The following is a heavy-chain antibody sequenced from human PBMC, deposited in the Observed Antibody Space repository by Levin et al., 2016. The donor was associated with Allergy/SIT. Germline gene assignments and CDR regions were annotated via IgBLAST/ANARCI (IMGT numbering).Heavy chain of an antibody. CDR2: ISGSGGST. CDR3: AKSPAAINVFSF. Sequence: GESLKISCAASGFTFSSYAMSWVRQAPGKGLEWVSAISGSGGSTYYADSVKGRFTISRDNSKNTLYLQMNSLRAEDTAVYYCAKSPAAINVFSFWGQGTLVTVSS. V-gene: IGHV3-23*01. D-gene: IGHD2-2*01. CDR1: GFTFSSYA. J-gene: IGHJ4*02.